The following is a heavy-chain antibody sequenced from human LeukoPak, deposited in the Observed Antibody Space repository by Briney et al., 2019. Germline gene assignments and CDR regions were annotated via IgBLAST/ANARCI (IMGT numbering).Heavy chain of an antibody. Sequence: ASVKVSCKASGYTFTGYYMHWVRQAPGQGLEWMGWINPNSGGTNYAQKFQGRVTMTEDTSTDTTYMELSSLRSEDTAVYYCATSKIWSPFHYYYMDVWGKGTTVTISS. J-gene: IGHJ6*03. D-gene: IGHD3-10*01. CDR1: GYTFTGYY. CDR2: INPNSGGT. CDR3: ATSKIWSPFHYYYMDV. V-gene: IGHV1-2*02.